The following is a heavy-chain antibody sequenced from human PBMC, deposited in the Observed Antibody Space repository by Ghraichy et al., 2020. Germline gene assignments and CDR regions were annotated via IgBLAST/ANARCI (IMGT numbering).Heavy chain of an antibody. Sequence: SETLSLTCTVSGYSISSGYYWGWIRQPPGKGLEWIGSIYHSGSTYYNPSLKSRVTISVDTSKNQFSLKLSSVTAADTAVYYCASYTYYDILTGYYPFDYWGQGTLVTVSS. CDR1: GYSISSGYY. V-gene: IGHV4-38-2*02. J-gene: IGHJ4*02. CDR3: ASYTYYDILTGYYPFDY. D-gene: IGHD3-9*01. CDR2: IYHSGST.